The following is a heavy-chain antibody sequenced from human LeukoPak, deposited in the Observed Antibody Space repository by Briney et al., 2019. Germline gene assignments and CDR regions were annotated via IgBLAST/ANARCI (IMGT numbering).Heavy chain of an antibody. CDR1: GFTFSSYG. Sequence: GGTLRLSCAASGFTFSSYGMSWVRQGPGKGLEWVSAISGSGGSTNHADSVKGRFTISRDNSKNTPYLQMNSLRAEDTAVYYCAKGGGDRRYYFDYWGQGTLVTVSS. CDR3: AKGGGDRRYYFDY. CDR2: ISGSGGST. D-gene: IGHD3-16*01. V-gene: IGHV3-23*01. J-gene: IGHJ4*02.